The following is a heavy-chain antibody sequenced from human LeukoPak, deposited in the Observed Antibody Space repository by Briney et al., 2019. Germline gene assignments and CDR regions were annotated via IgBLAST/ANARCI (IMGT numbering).Heavy chain of an antibody. CDR3: AREESGWFDP. J-gene: IGHJ5*02. CDR1: GGSLSSNTYY. D-gene: IGHD2-8*02. V-gene: IGHV4-39*02. CDR2: IYYSGHT. Sequence: SETLSLTCTVSGGSLSSNTYYWGWVRQPPGTGLEWIGSIYYSGHTYLNPSLQSRVTISIDTSKNQLSLKLNSVTAADTSVYYCAREESGWFDPWGQGTLVTVSS.